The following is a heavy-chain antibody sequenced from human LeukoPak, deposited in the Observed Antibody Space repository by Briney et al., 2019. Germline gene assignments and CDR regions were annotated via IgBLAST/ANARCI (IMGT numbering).Heavy chain of an antibody. V-gene: IGHV3-30*04. CDR1: GFTFSSYA. Sequence: GGSLRLSCAASGFTFSSYAMHWVRQAPGKGLEWVAVISYDGSNKYYADSVKGRFTISRDNSKNTLYLQMNSLRAEDTAVYYCARDHLGQWLVRYYFDYWGQGTLVTVSS. D-gene: IGHD6-19*01. CDR2: ISYDGSNK. CDR3: ARDHLGQWLVRYYFDY. J-gene: IGHJ4*02.